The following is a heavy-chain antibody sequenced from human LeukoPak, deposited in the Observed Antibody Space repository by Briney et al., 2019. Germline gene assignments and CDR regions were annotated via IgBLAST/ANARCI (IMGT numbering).Heavy chain of an antibody. V-gene: IGHV3-21*01. CDR3: ARDYPLSYSGYDRFDY. CDR1: GFTVSSNY. D-gene: IGHD5-12*01. CDR2: ISSSSSYI. Sequence: GGSLRLSCAASGFTVSSNYMSWVRQAPGKGLEWVSSISSSSSYIYYADSVKGRFTISRDNAKNSLYLQMNSLRAEDTAVYYCARDYPLSYSGYDRFDYWGQGALVTVSS. J-gene: IGHJ4*02.